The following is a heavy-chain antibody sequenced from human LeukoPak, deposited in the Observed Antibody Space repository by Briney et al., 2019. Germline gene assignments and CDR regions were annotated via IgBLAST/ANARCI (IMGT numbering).Heavy chain of an antibody. CDR3: ARGLGYCSSTSCLQGYYFDY. Sequence: SQTLSLTCAVSGGSISSGGYSWSWIRQPPGKGLEWIGYIYHSGSTYYNPSLKSRVTISVDRSKNQFSLKLSSVTAADTAVYYRARGLGYCSSTSCLQGYYFDYWGQGTLVTVSS. D-gene: IGHD2-2*01. CDR2: IYHSGST. J-gene: IGHJ4*02. V-gene: IGHV4-30-2*01. CDR1: GGSISSGGYS.